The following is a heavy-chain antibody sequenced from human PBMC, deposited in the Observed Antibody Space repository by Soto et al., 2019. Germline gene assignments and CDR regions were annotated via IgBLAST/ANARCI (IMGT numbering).Heavy chain of an antibody. Sequence: QVQLVESGGGVVQPGRSLRLSCAASGSTFSSYAMHWVRQAPGKGLEWVAVISYDGSNKYYADSVKGRFTISRDNSKNTLYLQMNSLRAEDTAVYYCARGPITMINYYGMDVW. CDR3: ARGPITMINYYGMDV. CDR2: ISYDGSNK. J-gene: IGHJ6*01. D-gene: IGHD3-22*01. V-gene: IGHV3-30-3*01. CDR1: GSTFSSYA.